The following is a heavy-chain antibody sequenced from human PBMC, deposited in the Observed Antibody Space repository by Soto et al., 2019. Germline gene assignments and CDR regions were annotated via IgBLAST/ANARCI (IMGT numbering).Heavy chain of an antibody. V-gene: IGHV3-23*01. CDR1: GFTFSSYA. CDR2: ISSSGGST. J-gene: IGHJ4*02. CDR3: AKGGSSYYFDY. D-gene: IGHD2-15*01. Sequence: EVQLLESGGGLVQPGGSLRLSCAASGFTFSSYAMSWVRQAPGKGLEWVSVISSSGGSTYYADSVKGRFTISRDNSKDTLYLQMNSLRAEDTAVYYCAKGGSSYYFDYWGQGTLVTVSS.